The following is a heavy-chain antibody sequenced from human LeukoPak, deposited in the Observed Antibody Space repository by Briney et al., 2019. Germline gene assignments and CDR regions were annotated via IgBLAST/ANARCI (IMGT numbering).Heavy chain of an antibody. J-gene: IGHJ6*02. Sequence: SGGSLRLSCAASGFTFSSYAMHWVRQAPGKGLEWVAVISYDGSNKYYADSVKGRFTISRDNSKNTLYLQMNSLRAEDTAVYYCARELNTGYYYYYYGMDVWGQGTTVTVSS. V-gene: IGHV3-30-3*01. CDR3: ARELNTGYYYYYYGMDV. D-gene: IGHD1-14*01. CDR2: ISYDGSNK. CDR1: GFTFSSYA.